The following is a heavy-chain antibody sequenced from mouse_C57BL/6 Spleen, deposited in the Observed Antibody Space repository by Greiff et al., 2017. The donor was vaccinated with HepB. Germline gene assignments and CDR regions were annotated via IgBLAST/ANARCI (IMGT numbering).Heavy chain of an antibody. Sequence: EVQLQQSGPELVKPGASVKMSCKASGYTFTDYNMHWVKQSHGKSLEWIGYINPNNGGTSYNQKFKGKATLTVNKSSSTAYMELRSLTSEDSAVDYWASPFITTVVATIDYWGQGTTLTVSS. CDR2: INPNNGGT. J-gene: IGHJ2*01. D-gene: IGHD1-1*01. CDR3: ASPFITTVVATIDY. V-gene: IGHV1-22*01. CDR1: GYTFTDYN.